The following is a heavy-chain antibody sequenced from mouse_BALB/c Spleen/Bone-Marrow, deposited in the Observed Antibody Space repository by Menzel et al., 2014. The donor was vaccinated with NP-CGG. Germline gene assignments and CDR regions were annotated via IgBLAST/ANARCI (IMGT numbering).Heavy chain of an antibody. Sequence: EVQLQQSGGGLVQPGGSLKLSCATSGFTFSDYYMYWVRQTPEKRLEWVAYISNSGGSSTYYPDTVKGRFTISRDNAKNTLYLQMSRLKSEDTAMYYCASPGTYWGQGTLVTVSA. D-gene: IGHD4-1*01. CDR1: GFTFSDYY. J-gene: IGHJ3*01. CDR2: ISNSGGSST. CDR3: ASPGTY. V-gene: IGHV5-12*02.